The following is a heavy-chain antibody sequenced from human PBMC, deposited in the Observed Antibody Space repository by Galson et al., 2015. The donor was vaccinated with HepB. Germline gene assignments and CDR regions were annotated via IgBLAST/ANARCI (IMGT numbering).Heavy chain of an antibody. Sequence: SLRLSCAVSGFTFRTHAMHWVRQAPGKGLEWVAGIAYDGGQKNYADSVRGRFTISRDNSKNTLWLQMNSLRPDDTAVYYCAREVQLVGDFDYWGQGTLVTVSS. CDR1: GFTFRTHA. D-gene: IGHD6-6*01. V-gene: IGHV3-30*04. J-gene: IGHJ4*02. CDR3: AREVQLVGDFDY. CDR2: IAYDGGQK.